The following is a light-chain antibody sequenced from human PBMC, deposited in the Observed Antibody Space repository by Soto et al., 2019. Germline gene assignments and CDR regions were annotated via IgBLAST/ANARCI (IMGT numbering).Light chain of an antibody. V-gene: IGKV3-11*01. CDR2: DAS. CDR3: QHRSNWPRVT. J-gene: IGKJ3*01. CDR1: QSVSSY. Sequence: EIVLTQSPATLSLSPGERATLSCRASQSVSSYLAWYQQKPGQAPRLLIYDASNRATGIPARFSGSGSGTDFTLTISSLEPEDFAVYYCQHRSNWPRVTFGPGTKVDIK.